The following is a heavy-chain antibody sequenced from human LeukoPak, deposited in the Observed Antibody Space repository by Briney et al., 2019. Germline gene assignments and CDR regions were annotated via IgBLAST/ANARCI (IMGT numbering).Heavy chain of an antibody. Sequence: GGSLRLSCAASGFTFSSYTMSWVRQAPGKGLEWVSTITTSDGNTYYADSVKGRFTVSRDNSKNTLFLQMNSLRAEDTAVYYCAKDGGLWVSAHWGDSWGRGTLVTVSS. D-gene: IGHD7-27*01. CDR3: AKDGGLWVSAHWGDS. CDR2: ITTSDGNT. V-gene: IGHV3-23*01. CDR1: GFTFSSYT. J-gene: IGHJ4*02.